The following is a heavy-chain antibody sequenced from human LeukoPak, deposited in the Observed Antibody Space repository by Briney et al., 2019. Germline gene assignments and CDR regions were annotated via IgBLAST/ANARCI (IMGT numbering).Heavy chain of an antibody. CDR1: GYSISCGYY. V-gene: IGHV4-38-2*02. Sequence: SETLSLTCTVSGYSISCGYYWGRIRQPPGKGLEWIGSIYHGGSTNYNPSLKSRVTISVDTSKNQFSLKLSSVTAADTAVYYCTVVAAAGTFDYWGRGTLVTVSS. J-gene: IGHJ4*02. D-gene: IGHD6-13*01. CDR3: TVVAAAGTFDY. CDR2: IYHGGST.